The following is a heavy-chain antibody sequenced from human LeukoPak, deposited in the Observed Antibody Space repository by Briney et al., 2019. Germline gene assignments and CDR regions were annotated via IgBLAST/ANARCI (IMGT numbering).Heavy chain of an antibody. J-gene: IGHJ4*02. Sequence: SETLSLTCAVYGGSFSGYYWSWIRQPPGKGLEWIGEINHSGSTNYNPSLKSRVTISVDTSKNQLSLKLSSVTAADTAVYYCAGIAAAYYYFDYWGQGTLVTVSS. CDR3: AGIAAAYYYFDY. CDR2: INHSGST. V-gene: IGHV4-34*01. CDR1: GGSFSGYY. D-gene: IGHD6-13*01.